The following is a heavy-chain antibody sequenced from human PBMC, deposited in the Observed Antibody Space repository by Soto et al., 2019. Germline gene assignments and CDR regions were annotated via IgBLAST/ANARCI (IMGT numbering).Heavy chain of an antibody. CDR3: ARVSLGYCSGGSCYSPYFDY. CDR2: IYYSGST. Sequence: SETLSLTCTVSGGSISSYYWSWIRQPPGKGLEWIGYIYYSGSTNYNPYLKRRVTITVDTSKNQFSLKLSSVTAADTAVYYCARVSLGYCSGGSCYSPYFDYWGQGTLVTVSS. D-gene: IGHD2-15*01. V-gene: IGHV4-59*01. J-gene: IGHJ4*02. CDR1: GGSISSYY.